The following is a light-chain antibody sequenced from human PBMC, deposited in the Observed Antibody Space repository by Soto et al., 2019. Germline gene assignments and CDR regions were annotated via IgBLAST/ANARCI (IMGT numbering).Light chain of an antibody. CDR2: AAS. J-gene: IGKJ1*01. CDR1: QGIRND. V-gene: IGKV1-17*01. CDR3: QQFGDWPS. Sequence: DIQMTQSPSSLSASVGDRVTITCRASQGIRNDLGWYQQKPGKAPKRLIYAASSLQSGVPSRFSGSGSGTEFTLTISSLQSDDSAIYYCQQFGDWPSFGLGTKLEI.